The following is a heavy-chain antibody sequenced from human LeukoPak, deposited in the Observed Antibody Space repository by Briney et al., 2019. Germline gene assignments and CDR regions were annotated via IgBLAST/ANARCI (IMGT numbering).Heavy chain of an antibody. CDR3: ARMSAFAGMDV. CDR2: IGTAGDT. J-gene: IGHJ6*02. Sequence: GGSLRLSCAASGFTFSSYDMHWVRQATGKGLEWVSAIGTAGDTYYSGSVKGRFTISRENAKNSLYLQMNSLRAGDTAVYYCARMSAFAGMDVWGQGTTVTVSS. V-gene: IGHV3-13*01. CDR1: GFTFSSYD.